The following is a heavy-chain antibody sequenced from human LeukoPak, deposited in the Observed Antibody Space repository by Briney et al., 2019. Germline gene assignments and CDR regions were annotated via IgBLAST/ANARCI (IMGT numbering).Heavy chain of an antibody. CDR3: ARSIRGCSSSPCYEDY. CDR1: GYTFTDYY. D-gene: IGHD2-2*01. Sequence: ASVKVSCKASGYTFTDYYIHRVRQAPGHGLEWMGMINPSGGSTSYAQKFQGRVTMTRDTSTSTVYMDLNSLRSEDTAVYFCARSIRGCSSSPCYEDYWGQGTLVTVSS. J-gene: IGHJ4*02. CDR2: INPSGGST. V-gene: IGHV1-46*01.